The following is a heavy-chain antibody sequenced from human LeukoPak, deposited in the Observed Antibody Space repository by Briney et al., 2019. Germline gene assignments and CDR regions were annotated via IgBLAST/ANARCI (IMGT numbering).Heavy chain of an antibody. D-gene: IGHD6-13*01. CDR3: AKMGPAAAGIID. J-gene: IGHJ4*02. V-gene: IGHV4-61*05. CDR2: IYYSGST. CDR1: GYSISSSYY. Sequence: SETLSLTCTVSGYSISSSYYWGWIRQPPGKGLEWIGYIYYSGSTNYNPSLKSRVSISVDRSKNQFSLRLSSVTAADTAVYYCAKMGPAAAGIIDWGQGTLVTVSS.